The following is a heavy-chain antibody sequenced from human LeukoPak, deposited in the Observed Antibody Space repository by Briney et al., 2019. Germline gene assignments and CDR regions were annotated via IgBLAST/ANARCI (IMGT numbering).Heavy chain of an antibody. J-gene: IGHJ4*02. CDR1: GFSFGSCW. D-gene: IGHD2-21*01. V-gene: IGHV3-7*01. Sequence: PGGSLRLSCAASGFSFGSCWMSWVRQAPGKGLEWVANIKEDGSEKYYVDSVKGRFTISRDDAENALYLQMNSLRAEDTAVYYCARVAWPHYFDYWGQGTLVTVSS. CDR3: ARVAWPHYFDY. CDR2: IKEDGSEK.